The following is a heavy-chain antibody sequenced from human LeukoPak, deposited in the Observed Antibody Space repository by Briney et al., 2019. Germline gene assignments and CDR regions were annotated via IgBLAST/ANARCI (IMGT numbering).Heavy chain of an antibody. Sequence: ASVKVSCKASGYTFTSYGISWVRQAPGQGLEWMGWISAYNGNTNYAQKFQGRVTMTRNTSISTAYMELSSLRSEDTAVYYCLVITRWGQGTLVTVSS. D-gene: IGHD3-22*01. CDR2: ISAYNGNT. V-gene: IGHV1-18*01. J-gene: IGHJ4*02. CDR1: GYTFTSYG. CDR3: LVITR.